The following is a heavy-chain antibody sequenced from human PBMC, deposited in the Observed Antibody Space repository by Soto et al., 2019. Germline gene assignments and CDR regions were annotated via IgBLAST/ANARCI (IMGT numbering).Heavy chain of an antibody. V-gene: IGHV4-59*01. CDR2: IYYTGST. J-gene: IGHJ5*02. Sequence: QVQLQESGPGLVKPSETLSLTCAVSGGSISSYYWSWIRQPPGKGLEWIGYIYYTGSTNYNPSLKSRVTISVDTSKKQFSLTLGSVSAADTAVYYCAREGPLNWFDPWGQGTLVTVSS. CDR1: GGSISSYY. CDR3: AREGPLNWFDP.